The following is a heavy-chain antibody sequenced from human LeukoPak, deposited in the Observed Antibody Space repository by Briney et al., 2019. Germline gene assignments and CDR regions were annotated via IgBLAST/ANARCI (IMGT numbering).Heavy chain of an antibody. CDR2: MNPSSGNT. J-gene: IGHJ6*02. CDR3: ARGITIFGVVTLYYYYYGMDV. Sequence: APVKVSCKASGYTFTSYDINWVRQATGQGLEWMGWMNPSSGNTGYAQKFQGRVTMTRNTSISTAYMELSSLRSEDTAVYYCARGITIFGVVTLYYYYYGMDVWGQGTTVTVSS. V-gene: IGHV1-8*01. CDR1: GYTFTSYD. D-gene: IGHD3-3*01.